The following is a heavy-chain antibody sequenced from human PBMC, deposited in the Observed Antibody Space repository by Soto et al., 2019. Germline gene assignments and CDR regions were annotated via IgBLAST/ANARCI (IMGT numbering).Heavy chain of an antibody. CDR1: GYTFTSYG. V-gene: IGHV1-18*04. J-gene: IGHJ4*02. D-gene: IGHD1-1*01. CDR3: VRENESSGGCISFAY. CDR2: ISTYSGNT. Sequence: ASVKVSCKASGYTFTSYGLSWVRQAPGQGLEWMGWISTYSGNTNYVLSLQDRVSMTRDTSTSTVYMELRSLRSDDTAVYYCVRENESSGGCISFAYWGQGTPVTVSS.